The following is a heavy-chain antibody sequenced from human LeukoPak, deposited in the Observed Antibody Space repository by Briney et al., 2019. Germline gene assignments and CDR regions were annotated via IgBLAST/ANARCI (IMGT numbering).Heavy chain of an antibody. V-gene: IGHV4-61*02. Sequence: SETLSLTCTVSGGSISSGGYYWSWIRQHPGKGLEWIGRIYTSGSTNYNPSLKSRVTISVDTSKNQFSLKLSSVTAADTAVYYCARGRYCSGGSCYPKIYGMDVWGQGTTVTVSS. CDR3: ARGRYCSGGSCYPKIYGMDV. D-gene: IGHD2-15*01. CDR2: IYTSGST. J-gene: IGHJ6*02. CDR1: GGSISSGGYY.